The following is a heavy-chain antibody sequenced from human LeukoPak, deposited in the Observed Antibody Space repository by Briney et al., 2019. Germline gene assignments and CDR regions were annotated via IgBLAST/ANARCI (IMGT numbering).Heavy chain of an antibody. Sequence: ASVKVSCKASGYTFTSYDINWVRQATGQGLEWMGWMNPNSGSTGYAQKFQGRVTMTRNTAIGTVYMELSDLRSEDTAVYYCARLPDYYGSGSYNHWGQGTLVTVSS. V-gene: IGHV1-8*01. CDR3: ARLPDYYGSGSYNH. CDR1: GYTFTSYD. D-gene: IGHD3-10*01. CDR2: MNPNSGST. J-gene: IGHJ5*02.